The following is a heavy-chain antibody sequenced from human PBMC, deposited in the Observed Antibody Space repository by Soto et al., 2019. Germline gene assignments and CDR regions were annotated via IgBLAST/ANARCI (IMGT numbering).Heavy chain of an antibody. Sequence: ASVKVSCKASGYTFTGYYMHWVRQAPGQGLEWMGWINPNSGGKNYAQKFQGWVTMTRDTSISTAYMELSRLRSDDTAVYYCARATYSSGWYLSGFDPWGQGTLVTVSS. D-gene: IGHD6-19*01. CDR2: INPNSGGK. V-gene: IGHV1-2*04. CDR3: ARATYSSGWYLSGFDP. CDR1: GYTFTGYY. J-gene: IGHJ5*02.